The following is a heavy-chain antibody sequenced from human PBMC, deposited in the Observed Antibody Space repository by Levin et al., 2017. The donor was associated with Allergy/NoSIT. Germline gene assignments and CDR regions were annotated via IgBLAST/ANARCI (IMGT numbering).Heavy chain of an antibody. CDR2: VFYSGDT. V-gene: IGHV4-39*01. J-gene: IGHJ5*02. CDR3: AKHDDDDGSGIQWFDP. D-gene: IGHD3-10*01. CDR1: GGSISSSGYY. Sequence: TSETLSLTCTVAGGSISSSGYYWGWIRQPPGKGLEWIGSVFYSGDTYYNPSLKSRVTISVDTSKSQFSLKLTSVTAADTAVYYCAKHDDDDGSGIQWFDPWGQGTLVTVSS.